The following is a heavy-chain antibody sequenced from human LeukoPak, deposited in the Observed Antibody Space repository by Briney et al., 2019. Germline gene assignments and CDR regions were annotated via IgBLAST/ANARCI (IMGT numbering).Heavy chain of an antibody. CDR2: ISYDGSNK. CDR3: ARDHYDYVWGSYRPLDY. Sequence: PGRSLRLSCAASGFTFSSYGMHWVRQAPGKGLEWVAVISYDGSNKYYADSVKGRFTISRDNSKNTLYLQMNSLRAEDTAVYYCARDHYDYVWGSYRPLDYWGQGTLVTVSS. D-gene: IGHD3-16*02. CDR1: GFTFSSYG. V-gene: IGHV3-30*03. J-gene: IGHJ4*02.